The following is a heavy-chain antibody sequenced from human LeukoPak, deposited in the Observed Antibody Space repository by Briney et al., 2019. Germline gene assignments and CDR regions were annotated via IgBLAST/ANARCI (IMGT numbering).Heavy chain of an antibody. D-gene: IGHD3-10*01. J-gene: IGHJ4*02. CDR1: DGSISNYF. V-gene: IGHV4-4*07. CDR2: VSASGST. CDR3: ARAIITMVRGVHFDY. Sequence: SETLSLTCTVSDGSISNYFWNWIRQPAGKGLQWIGHVSASGSTNYNPSLKSRVTMSIDTSKNQFSLTLSSVAAADTAVYYRARAIITMVRGVHFDYWGQGTLVTVSS.